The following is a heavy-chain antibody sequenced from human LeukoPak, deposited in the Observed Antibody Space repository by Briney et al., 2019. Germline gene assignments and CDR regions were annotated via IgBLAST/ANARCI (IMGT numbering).Heavy chain of an antibody. CDR1: GFTVSSNY. Sequence: SGGSLRLSCASSGFTVSSNYMSWVRQAPGKGLEWVSVIYSGGSTYYADSVKGRFTISRDNSKNTLYLQMNSLRAEDTAVYYCARVLGPAFDIWGQGTMVTVSS. D-gene: IGHD2-2*01. CDR3: ARVLGPAFDI. J-gene: IGHJ3*02. CDR2: IYSGGST. V-gene: IGHV3-53*01.